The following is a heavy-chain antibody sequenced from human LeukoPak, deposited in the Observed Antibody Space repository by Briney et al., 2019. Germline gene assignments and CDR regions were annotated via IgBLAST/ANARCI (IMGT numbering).Heavy chain of an antibody. CDR2: IYHSGST. D-gene: IGHD6-19*01. Sequence: PSETLSLTCAVSGGSISSGGYSWSWIRQPPGKGLEWIGYIYHSGSTYYNPSLKSRVTISVDRSKNQFSLKLSSVTAADTAVYYCARDSSGWPKKGELDYWGQGTLVTVSS. CDR1: GGSISSGGYS. J-gene: IGHJ4*02. V-gene: IGHV4-30-2*01. CDR3: ARDSSGWPKKGELDY.